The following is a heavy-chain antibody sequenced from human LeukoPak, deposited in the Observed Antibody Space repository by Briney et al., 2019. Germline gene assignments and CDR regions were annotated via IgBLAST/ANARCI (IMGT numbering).Heavy chain of an antibody. J-gene: IGHJ4*02. D-gene: IGHD3-10*01. V-gene: IGHV3-48*03. Sequence: GGSLRLSCAASGFTFSSYEMNWVRQAPGRGLEWVSYISSSGSTIYYADSVKGRFTISRDNAKNSLYLKMNRLRAEETAVYYCAKDFALGALLFGELPPLVDYFDYWGQGTLVTVSS. CDR3: AKDFALGALLFGELPPLVDYFDY. CDR2: ISSSGSTI. CDR1: GFTFSSYE.